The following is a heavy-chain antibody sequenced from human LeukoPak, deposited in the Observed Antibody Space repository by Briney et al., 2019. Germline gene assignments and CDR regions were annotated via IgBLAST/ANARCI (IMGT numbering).Heavy chain of an antibody. CDR3: ARGVSGSYYWGYYYYYMDV. Sequence: SETLSLTCAVYGGSFSGYYWSWIRQPPGKGLEWIGEINHSGSTNYNPSLKSRVTISVDTSKNQFSLKLSSVTAADTAVYYCARGVSGSYYWGYYYYYMDVWGKGTTVTISS. CDR1: GGSFSGYY. CDR2: INHSGST. J-gene: IGHJ6*03. V-gene: IGHV4-34*01. D-gene: IGHD1-26*01.